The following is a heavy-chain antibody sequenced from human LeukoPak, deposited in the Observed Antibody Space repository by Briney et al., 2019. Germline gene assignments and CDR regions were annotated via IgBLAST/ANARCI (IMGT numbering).Heavy chain of an antibody. CDR3: ARDSSGFDY. Sequence: ASVKVSCKAFGYTFTGYWMHWVRQAPGQGPEWMGVISPSGGSTIYAQKFKGRVTLTRDTSTSTAYMELRSLRSDDTAVYYCARDSSGFDYWGQGTLVTVSS. V-gene: IGHV1-46*01. CDR1: GYTFTGYW. CDR2: ISPSGGST. D-gene: IGHD3-22*01. J-gene: IGHJ4*02.